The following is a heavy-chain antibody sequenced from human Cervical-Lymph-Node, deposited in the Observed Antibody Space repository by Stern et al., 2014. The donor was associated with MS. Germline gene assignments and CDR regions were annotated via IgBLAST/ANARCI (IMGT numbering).Heavy chain of an antibody. V-gene: IGHV3-30*03. CDR3: ARGSDWYPFDY. CDR2: LSFDGSNK. CDR1: GFGFATYG. D-gene: IGHD6-19*01. J-gene: IGHJ4*02. Sequence: VQLVESGGGVVQPGGSLRLSCAASGFGFATYGMHWVRQAPGKGLEWVAVLSFDGSNKNYAVSVKGRFTISRDNSKNTLYLQMSSLRAEDTAVYYCARGSDWYPFDYWGQGTLVTVSS.